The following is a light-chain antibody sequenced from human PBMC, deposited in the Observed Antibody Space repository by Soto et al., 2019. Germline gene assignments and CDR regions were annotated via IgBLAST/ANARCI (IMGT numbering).Light chain of an antibody. CDR2: AAS. J-gene: IGKJ4*01. Sequence: DIQMTQSPSSLSASVGDRVIITCRASQGISNYLAWYQQQPGKVPRLLIYAASILQSGVPSRFSRSGSGTEFTITISSLQPEDVATYYCQKYNSSPLTFGGGTKVEIK. CDR3: QKYNSSPLT. V-gene: IGKV1-27*01. CDR1: QGISNY.